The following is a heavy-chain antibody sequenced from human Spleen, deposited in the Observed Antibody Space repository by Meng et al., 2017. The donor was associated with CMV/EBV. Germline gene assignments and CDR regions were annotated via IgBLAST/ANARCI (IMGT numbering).Heavy chain of an antibody. Sequence: CRVSGGPVSSGNSHWSWIRQSPGKRLKWIGNIYHTGTTNYNPSLTSRVTMSVDPSRNQFSLTLSSLNASDTAVYYCARIRGYSLPEFWGRGILVTVSS. CDR1: GGPVSSGNSH. V-gene: IGHV4-61*01. CDR3: ARIRGYSLPEF. CDR2: IYHTGTT. D-gene: IGHD5-18*01. J-gene: IGHJ4*02.